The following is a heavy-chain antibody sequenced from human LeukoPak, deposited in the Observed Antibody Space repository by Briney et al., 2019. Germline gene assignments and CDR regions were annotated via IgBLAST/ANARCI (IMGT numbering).Heavy chain of an antibody. J-gene: IGHJ6*02. CDR1: GYTFTSYG. Sequence: GASVKVSCKASGYTFTSYGISWVRQAPGQGLEWMGWISAYNGNTNYAQKLQGRVTMTTDTSTSTAYMELRSLRSDDTAVYYCARDRNAVPNIYYYGMDVWGQGTTVTVSS. V-gene: IGHV1-18*01. CDR2: ISAYNGNT. CDR3: ARDRNAVPNIYYYGMDV. D-gene: IGHD1/OR15-1a*01.